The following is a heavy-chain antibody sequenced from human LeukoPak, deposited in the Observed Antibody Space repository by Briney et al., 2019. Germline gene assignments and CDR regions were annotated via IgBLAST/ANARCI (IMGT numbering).Heavy chain of an antibody. J-gene: IGHJ3*02. CDR3: ARDFRGGGGAFDI. CDR2: IYSGGTT. D-gene: IGHD2-15*01. CDR1: GLTVSSTF. V-gene: IGHV3-53*01. Sequence: GGSLRLSCAVSGLTVSSTFMSWVRQAPGKGLEWVSVIYSGGTTSYADSVKGRFSISRDNSKNTLYLQMNSLRVEDMAVYYCARDFRGGGGAFDIWGQGTMVTVSS.